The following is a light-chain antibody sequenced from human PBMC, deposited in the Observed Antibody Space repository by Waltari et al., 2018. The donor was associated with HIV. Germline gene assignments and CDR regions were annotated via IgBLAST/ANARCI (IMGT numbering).Light chain of an antibody. CDR2: DNN. CDR3: GTCASCLIALYV. J-gene: IGLJ1*01. CDR1: SSNIGNND. Sequence: QSVVTQPTAVTAAPGQKGTISCSGSSSNIGNNDVSGYQQLRGTATKLLISDNNERTSGFTDLFSGSNSSTPPTLGLTALQTVDAADYYCGTCASCLIALYVFGTVTKVSFL. V-gene: IGLV1-51*01.